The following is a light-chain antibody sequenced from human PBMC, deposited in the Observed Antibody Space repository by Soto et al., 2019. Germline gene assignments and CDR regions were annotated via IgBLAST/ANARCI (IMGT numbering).Light chain of an antibody. CDR3: QQYGSSRWT. CDR1: QSVSSSY. J-gene: IGKJ1*01. CDR2: GAS. V-gene: IGKV3-20*01. Sequence: EFVLTQSPGTLSLSPGERATLSCRASQSVSSSYLAWYQQNRGQAPRLLIYGASSRATGIPDRFSGSGSGTDFTLTISRLEPEVFAVYYCQQYGSSRWTVGQGTKV.